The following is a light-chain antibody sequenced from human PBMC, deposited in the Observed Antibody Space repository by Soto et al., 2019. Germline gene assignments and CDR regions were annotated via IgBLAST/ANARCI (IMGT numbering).Light chain of an antibody. CDR2: AAS. V-gene: IGKV1-39*01. CDR3: QQSYSTPIT. Sequence: DIQMTQSPSSLSASVGDRVTITCRASQSISSYLNWYQQKPGKAPKLLIYAASSLQSGVPSRFSGSGSGTYFTLTISSLQPEDFAPYYCQQSYSTPITFGQGTRLEIK. J-gene: IGKJ5*01. CDR1: QSISSY.